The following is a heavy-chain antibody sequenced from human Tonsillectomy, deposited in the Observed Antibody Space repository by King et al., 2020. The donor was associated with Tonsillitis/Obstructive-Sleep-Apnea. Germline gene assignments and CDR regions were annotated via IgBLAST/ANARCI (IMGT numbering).Heavy chain of an antibody. CDR3: AIMGSTYFPDH. CDR2: IIPMFGTV. CDR1: GGTFSNFV. Sequence: QLVQSGAEVKKPGSSVRVSCKASGGTFSNFVFSWVREAPGQGLEWMGGIIPMFGTVNYAQKVQGRVTISAGGSMGTVYMDLSSLQSEDTAVYYCAIMGSTYFPDHWGQGTLVTVPA. J-gene: IGHJ5*02. D-gene: IGHD2-2*01. V-gene: IGHV1-69*01.